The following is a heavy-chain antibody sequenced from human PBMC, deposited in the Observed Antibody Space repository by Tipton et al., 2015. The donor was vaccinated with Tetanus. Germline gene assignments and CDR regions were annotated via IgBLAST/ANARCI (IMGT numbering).Heavy chain of an antibody. CDR2: INPNSGAT. D-gene: IGHD1-1*01. Sequence: QSGAEVKKPGASVKVSCKASGHTFTSLGISWVRQAPGQGLEWMGWINPNSGATNYAQKFQGRVTMTRDTSISTAYMELSSLRSDDTAVYYCARERHLDYWGQGTLVTVSS. J-gene: IGHJ4*02. V-gene: IGHV1-2*02. CDR3: ARERHLDY. CDR1: GHTFTSLG.